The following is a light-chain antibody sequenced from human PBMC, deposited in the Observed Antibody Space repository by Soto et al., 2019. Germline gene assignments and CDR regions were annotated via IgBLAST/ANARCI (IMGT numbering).Light chain of an antibody. CDR1: QSVSSY. CDR3: QQYIRWPLT. J-gene: IGKJ4*01. CDR2: GAS. Sequence: EIVLTQSPVTLSLSPGERATLSCRASQSVSSYLAWYQQKPGQAPRLLIYGASTRATGTPARFSGSGSGTEFTLTISSLQSEDFAVYYCQQYIRWPLTFGGGTKVDIK. V-gene: IGKV3-15*01.